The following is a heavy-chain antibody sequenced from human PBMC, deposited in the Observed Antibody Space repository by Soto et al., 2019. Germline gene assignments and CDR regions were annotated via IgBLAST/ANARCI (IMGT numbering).Heavy chain of an antibody. CDR2: ISGSGGST. V-gene: IGHV3-23*01. CDR3: AKGKPKDYDILTGYLFDP. D-gene: IGHD3-9*01. J-gene: IGHJ5*02. Sequence: PGGSLRLSCAASGFTSSSYAMSWVRQAPGEGLEWVSAISGSGGSTYYADSVKGRFTISRDNSKNTLYLQMNSLRAEDTAVYYCAKGKPKDYDILTGYLFDPWGQGTLVTVSS. CDR1: GFTSSSYA.